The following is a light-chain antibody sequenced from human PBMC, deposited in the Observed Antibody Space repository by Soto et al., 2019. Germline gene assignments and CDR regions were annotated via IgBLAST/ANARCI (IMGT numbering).Light chain of an antibody. Sequence: QSVLTQPPSVSAAPGQKVTISCSGTYSNIGNNFVSWYQHIPGTAPRLLIYANNKRPSGIPDRFSGSKPGTSATLGITGLQTGDEADYYCGTWDITLGGFIFGGGTKVPS. CDR1: YSNIGNNF. J-gene: IGLJ2*01. V-gene: IGLV1-51*01. CDR2: ANN. CDR3: GTWDITLGGFI.